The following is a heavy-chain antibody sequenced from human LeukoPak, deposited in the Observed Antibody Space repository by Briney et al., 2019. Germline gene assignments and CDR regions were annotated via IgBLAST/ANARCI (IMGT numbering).Heavy chain of an antibody. D-gene: IGHD6-6*01. CDR1: GFTFGTYG. V-gene: IGHV3-30*02. Sequence: PGGSLRLSCAASGFTFGTYGMHWVRQAPGKGLEWVAFIRSDGSYRFYAGSVKGRFTISRDNSKNTLFLQMNSLRVEDTAVYSCARGETARRGALDKWGQGTLVTVYS. CDR3: ARGETARRGALDK. J-gene: IGHJ4*02. CDR2: IRSDGSYR.